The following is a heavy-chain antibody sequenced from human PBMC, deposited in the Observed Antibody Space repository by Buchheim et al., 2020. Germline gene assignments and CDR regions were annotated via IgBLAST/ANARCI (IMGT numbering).Heavy chain of an antibody. J-gene: IGHJ4*02. CDR3: AISERYGSGTYFSF. D-gene: IGHD3-10*01. CDR2: INAASDNT. Sequence: QVQIEQSGAEVQKPGASVKLSCKASGFIFTTKFIHWVRQAPGQRPEWMGWINAASDNTNYSPTFQGRVTITSDTSATTAYRELSSPRSEDTALYYCAISERYGSGTYFSFWGQGTL. V-gene: IGHV1-3*01. CDR1: GFIFTTKF.